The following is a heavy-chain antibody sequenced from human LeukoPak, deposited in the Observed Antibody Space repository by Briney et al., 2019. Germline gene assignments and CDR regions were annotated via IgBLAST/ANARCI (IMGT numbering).Heavy chain of an antibody. CDR3: AKNREPDLAAYGRFEY. V-gene: IGHV3-30*02. D-gene: IGHD3-16*01. J-gene: IGHJ4*02. CDR1: GFTFRSYG. CDR2: IRFDGNTK. Sequence: PAGSLRLSCAASGFTFRSYGMRWVRQAPGKGLEWAAFIRFDGNTKYYADSENGLFTICRDISKHTLYHQMNSLRAENTAFYYCAKNREPDLAAYGRFEYWGQGTPVTVSS.